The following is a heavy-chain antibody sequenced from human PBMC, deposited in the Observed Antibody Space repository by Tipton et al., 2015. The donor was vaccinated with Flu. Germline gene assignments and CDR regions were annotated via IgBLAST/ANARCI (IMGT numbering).Heavy chain of an antibody. V-gene: IGHV3-73*01. CDR3: KYYYYGMDV. Sequence: SLRLSCAASGFTFSGSAMHWVRQASGKGLEWVGRIRSKANSYATAYAASVKGRFTISRDDSKNTAYLQMNSLKTEDTAGYYCKYYYYGMDVWGQGTTVTVSS. CDR1: GFTFSGSA. J-gene: IGHJ6*02. CDR2: IRSKANSYAT.